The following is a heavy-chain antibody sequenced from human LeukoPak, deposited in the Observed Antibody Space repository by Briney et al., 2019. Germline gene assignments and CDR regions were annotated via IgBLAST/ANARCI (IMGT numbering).Heavy chain of an antibody. J-gene: IGHJ4*02. Sequence: GGSLRLSCAASGFTFSSYDIHWVRQAPGKGLEWMAVISYDGTNKYYADSVKGRFTISRDNSNNTLYLQMNSLRDEDTAVYYCAKDCNYYGSGSYLCDWGQGTLVTVSS. V-gene: IGHV3-30*18. CDR2: ISYDGTNK. D-gene: IGHD3-10*01. CDR3: AKDCNYYGSGSYLCD. CDR1: GFTFSSYD.